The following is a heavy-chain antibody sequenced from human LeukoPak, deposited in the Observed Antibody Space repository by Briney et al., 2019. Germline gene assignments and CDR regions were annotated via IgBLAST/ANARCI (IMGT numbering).Heavy chain of an antibody. CDR1: GVSISSYY. CDR3: ARHVGYCGGGSCYTWFDP. D-gene: IGHD2-15*01. CDR2: IYFSGST. V-gene: IGHV4-59*08. Sequence: SETLSLTCTVSGVSISSYYWSWLRQPPGKGLEGMGYIYFSGSTNYHPSLKSRVTISVDTSKSQFSLRLSSVTAADTAVYYCARHVGYCGGGSCYTWFDPWGQGTLVTVSA. J-gene: IGHJ5*02.